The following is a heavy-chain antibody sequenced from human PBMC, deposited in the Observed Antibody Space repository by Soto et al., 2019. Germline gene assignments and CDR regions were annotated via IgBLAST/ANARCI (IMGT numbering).Heavy chain of an antibody. CDR3: ARRLDV. CDR1: GASFSGYY. CDR2: XXHXXXT. V-gene: IGHV4-34*01. J-gene: IGHJ6*02. Sequence: SETLSLTCAVYGASFSGYYWSWIRQPPGKGLXWXGXXXHXXXTNYNPSLKSRVTISVDTSKSQFSLNLSSVTAADTAVYYCARRLDVWGQGTTVTVSS.